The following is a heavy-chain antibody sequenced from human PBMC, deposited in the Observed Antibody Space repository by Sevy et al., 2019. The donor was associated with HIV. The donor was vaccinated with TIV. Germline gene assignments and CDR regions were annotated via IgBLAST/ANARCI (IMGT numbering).Heavy chain of an antibody. Sequence: GGSLRLSCTASGFSFSYYGIHWVRQAPGKGLDWVALISHNGINEYYADSVKGRFTISRDNSKNTVYLEMNSLRKEDMAIYFCASAYSSSCSYSFLYGLDVWGQGTTVTVSS. CDR2: ISHNGINE. CDR1: GFSFSYYG. CDR3: ASAYSSSCSYSFLYGLDV. D-gene: IGHD2-15*01. V-gene: IGHV3-30*03. J-gene: IGHJ6*02.